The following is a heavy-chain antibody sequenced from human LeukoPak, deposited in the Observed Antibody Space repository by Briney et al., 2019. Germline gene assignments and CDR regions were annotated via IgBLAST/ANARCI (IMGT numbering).Heavy chain of an antibody. CDR1: GFTFSSYA. CDR2: ISGSGGST. CDR3: ARAGLGGSCYGCFDY. Sequence: NPGGSLRLSCAASGFTFSSYAMNWVRQAPGKGLEWVSAISGSGGSTYYADSVKGRFTISRDNSKNTLYLQMNSLRADDTAVYYCARAGLGGSCYGCFDYWGQGTLVTVSS. D-gene: IGHD2-15*01. V-gene: IGHV3-23*01. J-gene: IGHJ4*02.